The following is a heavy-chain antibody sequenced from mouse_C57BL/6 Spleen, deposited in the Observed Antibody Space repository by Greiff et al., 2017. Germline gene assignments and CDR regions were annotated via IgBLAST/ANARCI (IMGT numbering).Heavy chain of an antibody. J-gene: IGHJ2*01. Sequence: QVQLQQPGTELVKPGASVKLSCKASGYTFTSYWMHWVKQRPGQGLEWIGNINPSHGGTTYNEKFKSKATLTVDKSSSTAYMQLSSLTSEDSAVYYCARNDGYFFFDYWGQGTTLTVSS. CDR1: GYTFTSYW. V-gene: IGHV1-53*01. D-gene: IGHD2-3*01. CDR2: INPSHGGT. CDR3: ARNDGYFFFDY.